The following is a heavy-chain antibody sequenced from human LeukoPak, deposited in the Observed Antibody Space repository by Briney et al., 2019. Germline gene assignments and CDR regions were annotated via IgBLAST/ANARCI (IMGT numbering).Heavy chain of an antibody. V-gene: IGHV1-2*02. CDR1: GYTFTGYY. CDR2: INPNSGGT. Sequence: ASVKVSCKASGYTFTGYYMHWVRQAPGQGLEWMGWINPNSGGTNYAQKFQGRVTMTRDTPISTAYMELSRLRSDDTAVYYCARVSVQLWLAFDIWGQGTMVTVSS. CDR3: ARVSVQLWLAFDI. D-gene: IGHD5-18*01. J-gene: IGHJ3*02.